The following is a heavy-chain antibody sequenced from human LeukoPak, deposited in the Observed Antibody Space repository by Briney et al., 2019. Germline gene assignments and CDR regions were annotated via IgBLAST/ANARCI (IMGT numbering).Heavy chain of an antibody. D-gene: IGHD3-22*01. Sequence: SETLSLTCTVSGGSISSSSYYWGWIRQPPGKGLEWIGSIYYSGSTYYNPFLKSRVTISVDTSKNQFSLKLSSVTAADTAVYYCARYYYDRRAHFDYWGQGTLVTVSS. J-gene: IGHJ4*02. CDR1: GGSISSSSYY. V-gene: IGHV4-39*07. CDR2: IYYSGST. CDR3: ARYYYDRRAHFDY.